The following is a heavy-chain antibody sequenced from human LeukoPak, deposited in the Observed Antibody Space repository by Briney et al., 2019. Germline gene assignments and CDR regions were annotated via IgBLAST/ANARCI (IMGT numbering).Heavy chain of an antibody. CDR2: ISGSGGST. Sequence: PGGSLRLSCAASGFTFSSYAMSRVRQAPGKGLEWVSAISGSGGSTYYADSVKGRFTISRDNSKNTLYLQMNSLRAEDTAVYYCAKSPHSYYYYMDVWGKGTTVTVSS. CDR3: AKSPHSYYYYMDV. V-gene: IGHV3-23*01. CDR1: GFTFSSYA. J-gene: IGHJ6*03.